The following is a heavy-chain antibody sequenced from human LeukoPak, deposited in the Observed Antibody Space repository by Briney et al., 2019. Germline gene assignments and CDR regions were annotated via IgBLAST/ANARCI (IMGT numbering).Heavy chain of an antibody. CDR2: INHSGST. CDR1: GGSFSGYY. V-gene: IGHV4-34*01. Sequence: SETLSLTCAVYGGSFSGYYWSWIRQPPGKGLEWIGEINHSGSTNYNPPLKSRVTISVDTSKNQFSLKLSSVTAADTAVYYCARKGSAHGYWGQGTLVTVSS. D-gene: IGHD2-15*01. CDR3: ARKGSAHGY. J-gene: IGHJ4*02.